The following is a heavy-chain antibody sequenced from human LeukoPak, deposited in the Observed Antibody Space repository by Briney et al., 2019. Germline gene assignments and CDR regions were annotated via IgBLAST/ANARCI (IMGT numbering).Heavy chain of an antibody. CDR1: GGSISSYY. V-gene: IGHV4-4*07. Sequence: SETLSLTCTVSGGSISSYYWSWIRQPAGKGLEWIGRIYTSGSTNYNPSLKSRVTMSVDTSKNQFSLKLSSVTAADTAVYYCARVGGANYYYYYGMDVWGQGTTVTVSS. CDR2: IYTSGST. CDR3: ARVGGANYYYYYGMDV. D-gene: IGHD1-26*01. J-gene: IGHJ6*02.